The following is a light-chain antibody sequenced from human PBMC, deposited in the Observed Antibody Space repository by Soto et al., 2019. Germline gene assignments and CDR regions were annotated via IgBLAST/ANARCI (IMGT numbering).Light chain of an antibody. Sequence: QSVLTQPASVSGSPAHSITISFAGTSSDVGGYHYVSWYQQHPGKAPKLMIYDVRNRPSGVSNRFSGSKSVNTASLTISGLQAEDEADYYCSSYTTISTYVFGTGTKVTVL. V-gene: IGLV2-14*03. CDR2: DVR. CDR1: SSDVGGYHY. J-gene: IGLJ1*01. CDR3: SSYTTISTYV.